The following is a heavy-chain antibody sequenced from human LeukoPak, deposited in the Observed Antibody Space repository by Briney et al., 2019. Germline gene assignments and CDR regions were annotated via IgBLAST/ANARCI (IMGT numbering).Heavy chain of an antibody. J-gene: IGHJ4*02. V-gene: IGHV3-20*04. CDR3: AKDRGSDY. CDR2: INWNGGST. D-gene: IGHD3-10*01. Sequence: GGSLRLSCAASGFTFDDYGLSWVRQAPGKGLEWVSTINWNGGSTGYADSVKGRFTISRDNSKNTLYLQMNSLRAEDTAVYYCAKDRGSDYWGQGTLVTVSS. CDR1: GFTFDDYG.